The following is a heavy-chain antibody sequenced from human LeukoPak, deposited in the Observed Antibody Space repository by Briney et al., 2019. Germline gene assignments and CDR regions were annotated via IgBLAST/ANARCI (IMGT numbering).Heavy chain of an antibody. V-gene: IGHV1-2*02. CDR3: ARDQGYCSGGSCYPDWFDP. J-gene: IGHJ5*02. CDR1: GYTFTSYA. D-gene: IGHD2-15*01. CDR2: ISPNSGGT. Sequence: ASVKVSCKASGYTFTSYAMNWVRQAPGQGLEWMGWISPNSGGTNYAQQFQGRVTMTRDTSISTAYMELSRLRSDDTAVYYCARDQGYCSGGSCYPDWFDPWGQGTLVTVSS.